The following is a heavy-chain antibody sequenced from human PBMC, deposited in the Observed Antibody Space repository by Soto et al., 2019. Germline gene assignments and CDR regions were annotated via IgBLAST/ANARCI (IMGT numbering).Heavy chain of an antibody. CDR2: ISAYNGNT. Sequence: ASVKVSCKASGYTFTSYGISWVRQAPGQGLEWMGWISAYNGNTNYAQKLQGRVTMTTDTSTSTAYMELRSLRSDDTAVYYCARVMTHNPYDYIWGSYRYYYMDVWGQGTTVTVSS. J-gene: IGHJ6*03. V-gene: IGHV1-18*01. CDR3: ARVMTHNPYDYIWGSYRYYYMDV. D-gene: IGHD3-16*02. CDR1: GYTFTSYG.